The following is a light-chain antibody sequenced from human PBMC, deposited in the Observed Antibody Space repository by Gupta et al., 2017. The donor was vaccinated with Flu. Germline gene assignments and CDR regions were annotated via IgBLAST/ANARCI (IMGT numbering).Light chain of an antibody. V-gene: IGKV1-5*03. Sequence: VEDRVTITCRASQSISSRLTRYQQKPGKAPKLLIYKASSLESGVPSRFSGSGSGTEFTLTISSLQPDDFATYYCQQYNSYWTFGQGTKVEIK. CDR3: QQYNSYWT. J-gene: IGKJ1*01. CDR1: QSISSR. CDR2: KAS.